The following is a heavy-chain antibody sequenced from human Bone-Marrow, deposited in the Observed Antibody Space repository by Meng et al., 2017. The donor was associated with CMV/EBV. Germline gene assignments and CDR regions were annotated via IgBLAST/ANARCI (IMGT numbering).Heavy chain of an antibody. D-gene: IGHD3-22*01. V-gene: IGHV1-18*01. CDR2: ISTYNANT. CDR3: ARDVNYYDSSGLSVDFDY. Sequence: ASVKVSCKASGYTFTSYGITWVRQAPGQGLEWMGWISTYNANTNYAQKFQGRVTMTTDTSTTTAYMELRSLRSDDTAVYYCARDVNYYDSSGLSVDFDYWGQGTLVTVSS. CDR1: GYTFTSYG. J-gene: IGHJ4*02.